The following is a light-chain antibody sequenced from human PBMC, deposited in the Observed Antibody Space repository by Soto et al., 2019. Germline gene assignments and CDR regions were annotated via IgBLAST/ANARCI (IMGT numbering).Light chain of an antibody. CDR3: QSYDSSLSGWV. V-gene: IGLV1-40*01. CDR2: GNS. Sequence: QSVLTQPPSVSGAPGQSVTISCTGRSSNIGAGYDVHWYQQLPGTAPTLLISGNSNRPSGVPDRFSGSKSGTSASLAIPGLRAEDEADYYCQSYDSSLSGWVFGGGTKLTVL. J-gene: IGLJ3*02. CDR1: SSNIGAGYD.